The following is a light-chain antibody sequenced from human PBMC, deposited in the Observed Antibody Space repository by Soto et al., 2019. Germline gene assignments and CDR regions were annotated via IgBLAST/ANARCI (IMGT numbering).Light chain of an antibody. CDR1: QSISTN. V-gene: IGKV3-15*01. Sequence: EIVMTQSPATLSVSPGERATLSCRASQSISTNLVWYQQKPGQAPSLLIYGASTRATGIPARFSGSGSGTEFTLTISSLQSEDFAVYYCQQYNAWPPAYTCGQGTKLEIK. CDR2: GAS. CDR3: QQYNAWPPAYT. J-gene: IGKJ2*01.